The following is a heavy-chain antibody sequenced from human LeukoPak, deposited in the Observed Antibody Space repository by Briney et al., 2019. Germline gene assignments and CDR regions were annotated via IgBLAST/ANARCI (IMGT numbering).Heavy chain of an antibody. D-gene: IGHD2-2*01. CDR3: ARGGRDIVVVPAAHGVDY. Sequence: ASVKVSCKASGYTFTGYYMHWVRQAPGQGLEWMGWINPNSGGTNYAQKFQGRVTMTRDTSISTAYMELSRLRSDDTAVYYCARGGRDIVVVPAAHGVDYWGQGTLVTVSS. CDR2: INPNSGGT. J-gene: IGHJ4*02. CDR1: GYTFTGYY. V-gene: IGHV1-2*02.